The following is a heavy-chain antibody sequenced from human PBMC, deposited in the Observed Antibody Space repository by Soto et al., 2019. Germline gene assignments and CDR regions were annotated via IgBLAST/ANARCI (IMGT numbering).Heavy chain of an antibody. Sequence: SETLSLTCTVSGGSISSYYWTWIRQPPGKGLEWLGYISDSGNTNYNPSLKSRVAMSIDTSKKQLSLKLWSVTAADTAVYYCARDHDGYRYGSEKYYGMDVWGQGTTVTVS. CDR1: GGSISSYY. V-gene: IGHV4-59*12. J-gene: IGHJ6*02. CDR3: ARDHDGYRYGSEKYYGMDV. D-gene: IGHD5-18*01. CDR2: ISDSGNT.